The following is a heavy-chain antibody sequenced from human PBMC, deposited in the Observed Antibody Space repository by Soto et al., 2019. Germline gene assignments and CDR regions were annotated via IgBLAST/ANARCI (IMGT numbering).Heavy chain of an antibody. J-gene: IGHJ4*02. D-gene: IGHD2-8*01. CDR3: ARLSVIMVYATYFDY. CDR2: IYPGDSDT. V-gene: IGHV5-51*01. Sequence: GESLKISCKGSGYSFTSYWIGWVRQMPGKGLEWMGIIYPGDSDTRYSPSFQGQVTISADKSISTAYLQWSSLKASDTAMYYCARLSVIMVYATYFDYWGQGTLVTVSS. CDR1: GYSFTSYW.